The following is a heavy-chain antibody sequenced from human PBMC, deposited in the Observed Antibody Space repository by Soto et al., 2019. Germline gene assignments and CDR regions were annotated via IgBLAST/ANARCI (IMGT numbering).Heavy chain of an antibody. CDR2: ISGSGGST. J-gene: IGHJ6*02. CDR3: AKDNAAYYYGSGSYNMGMDV. V-gene: IGHV3-23*01. Sequence: GSLRLSCAASGFNVNRHALNRVRQASGKGLEWVSAISGSGGSTYYADSVKGRFTISRDNSKNTLYLQMNSLRAEDTAVYYCAKDNAAYYYGSGSYNMGMDVWGQGTTVTVSS. CDR1: GFNVNRHA. D-gene: IGHD3-10*01.